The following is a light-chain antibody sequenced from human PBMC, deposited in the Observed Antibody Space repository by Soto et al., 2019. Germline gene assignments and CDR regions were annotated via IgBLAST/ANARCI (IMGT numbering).Light chain of an antibody. V-gene: IGKV3D-15*01. CDR2: DAS. CDR1: QSISRT. CDR3: QEYNKWPLT. Sequence: EIVSTQPLRTVSRSPGERATXSCRASQSISRTLAWYQQKSGQPPRLLIYDASARATGFPARFSGSGSGTEFTLTLSSLQSEDFAVYYCQEYNKWPLTFGGGTKVDI. J-gene: IGKJ4*01.